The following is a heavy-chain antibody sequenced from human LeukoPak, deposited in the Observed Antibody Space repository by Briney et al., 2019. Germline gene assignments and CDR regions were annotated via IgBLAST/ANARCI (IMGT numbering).Heavy chain of an antibody. Sequence: GASVKVSCTASGGTFSSYAISWVRQAPGQGLEWMGGIIPIFGTANYAQKFQGRVTITADESTSTAYMELSSLRSEDTAVYYCETYYYGSGSYYVEATKYWGQGTLVTVSS. V-gene: IGHV1-69*13. J-gene: IGHJ4*02. CDR2: IIPIFGTA. CDR3: ETYYYGSGSYYVEATKY. CDR1: GGTFSSYA. D-gene: IGHD3-10*01.